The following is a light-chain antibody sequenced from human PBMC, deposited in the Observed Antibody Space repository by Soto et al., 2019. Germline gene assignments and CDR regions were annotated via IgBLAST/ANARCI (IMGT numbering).Light chain of an antibody. CDR3: QAWDSSTGGYV. CDR2: QDS. CDR1: KLGDKY. V-gene: IGLV3-1*01. J-gene: IGLJ1*01. Sequence: SYELTQPPSVSVSPGQTASITCSGDKLGDKYACWYQQKPGQSPVLVIYQDSKRPSGIPERFSGSNSGNTATLTISGTQAMDEADYYCQAWDSSTGGYVFGTGTKLTV.